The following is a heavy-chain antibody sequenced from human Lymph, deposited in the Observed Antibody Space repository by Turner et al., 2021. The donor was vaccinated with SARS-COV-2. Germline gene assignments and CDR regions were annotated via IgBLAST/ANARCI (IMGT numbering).Heavy chain of an antibody. V-gene: IGHV3-33*01. J-gene: IGHJ6*02. Sequence: QVQLVESGGGVVQPGRFLRPPCAASGFIFSSYGMLWVRKAPGKGLEWVAVIWYDESNKYYADSVKGRFTISRDNSKNTLYLQMNSLRAEDTAVYYCARVKGYNGYDLRYYYGMDVWGQGTTVTVSS. CDR1: GFIFSSYG. CDR3: ARVKGYNGYDLRYYYGMDV. D-gene: IGHD5-12*01. CDR2: IWYDESNK.